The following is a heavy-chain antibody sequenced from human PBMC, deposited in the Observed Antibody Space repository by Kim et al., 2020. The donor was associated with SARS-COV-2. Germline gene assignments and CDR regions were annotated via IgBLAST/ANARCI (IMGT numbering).Heavy chain of an antibody. J-gene: IGHJ3*01. CDR3: ARDRTYCGGDCYLDPYDGFDL. V-gene: IGHV1-3*01. CDR1: GYTFTSYA. Sequence: ASVKVSCKASGYTFTSYALHWVRQAPGQGLEWVGWINAGRGNTKFSQRFQGRVTISRDTSATTAYMELRSLRSEDTALYYCARDRTYCGGDCYLDPYDGFDLWGQGTMVTVSS. CDR2: INAGRGNT. D-gene: IGHD2-21*02.